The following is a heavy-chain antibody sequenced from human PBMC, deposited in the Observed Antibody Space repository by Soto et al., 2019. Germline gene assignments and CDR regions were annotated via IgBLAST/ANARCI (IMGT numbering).Heavy chain of an antibody. Sequence: EVQLAESGGGLVQPGGSLRLSCAASGFTFSNYWMHWVRQAPGKGLVWVSRVNGDGSSTFYADSVKGRFTISRDNAENTVFLQMDSLRAEDTAVYYCARDNWNTVWGQGTVVTVSS. CDR3: ARDNWNTV. D-gene: IGHD1-20*01. V-gene: IGHV3-74*01. CDR2: VNGDGSST. J-gene: IGHJ3*01. CDR1: GFTFSNYW.